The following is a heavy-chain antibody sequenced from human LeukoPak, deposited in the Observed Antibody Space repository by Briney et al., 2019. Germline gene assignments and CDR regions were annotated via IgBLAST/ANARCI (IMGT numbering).Heavy chain of an antibody. CDR1: GFTFNNYA. CDR2: ISDSGGKT. J-gene: IGHJ4*02. D-gene: IGHD6-13*01. V-gene: IGHV3-23*01. CDR3: AKDKYSSSLYYFDY. Sequence: PGGSLRLSCTAAGFTFNNYAMSWVRQAPGKGLEWVSHISDSGGKTYYADSVKGRFTISRDNSKNTLYLQMNSLRAEDTAVYYCAKDKYSSSLYYFDYWGQGTLVTVSS.